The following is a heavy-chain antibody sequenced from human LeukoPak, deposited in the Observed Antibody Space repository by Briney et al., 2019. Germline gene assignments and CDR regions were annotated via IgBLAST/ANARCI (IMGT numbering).Heavy chain of an antibody. J-gene: IGHJ3*02. V-gene: IGHV3-23*01. CDR2: ISGSGGST. CDR3: AKADDYGSGWYGEGDAFDI. CDR1: GFTFSSYA. D-gene: IGHD6-19*01. Sequence: PGGSLRLSCAASGFTFSSYAMSWVRQAPGKGLEWVSAISGSGGSTYYADSVKGRFTISRDNSKNTLYLQMNSLRAEDTAVYYCAKADDYGSGWYGEGDAFDIWGQGTMVTVSS.